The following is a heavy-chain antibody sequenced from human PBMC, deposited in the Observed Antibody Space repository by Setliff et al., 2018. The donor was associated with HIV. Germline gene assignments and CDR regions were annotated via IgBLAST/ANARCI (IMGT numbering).Heavy chain of an antibody. CDR2: INWNSGTI. V-gene: IGHV3-9*01. D-gene: IGHD1-1*01. CDR3: AKDYGDGHNWGAFDI. Sequence: GGSLRLSCAASGFTFDDYAMHWGRQAQGKGLEWVSGINWNSGTIAYADFVKGRCTIPRDNTKNFVFLEMTNLRPEDTALYFCAKDYGDGHNWGAFDISGQGTMVTVSS. J-gene: IGHJ3*02. CDR1: GFTFDDYA.